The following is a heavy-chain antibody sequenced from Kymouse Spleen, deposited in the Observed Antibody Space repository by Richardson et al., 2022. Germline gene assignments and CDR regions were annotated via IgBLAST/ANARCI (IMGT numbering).Heavy chain of an antibody. CDR3: ARTTMVRGVGYYYGMDV. V-gene: IGHV4-34*01. Sequence: QVQLQQWGAGLLKPSETLSLTCAVYGGSFSGYYWSWIRQPPGKGLEWIGEINHSGSTNYNPSLKSRVTISVDTSKNQFSLKLSSVTAADTAVYYCARTTMVRGVGYYYGMDVWGQGTTVTVSS. J-gene: IGHJ6*02. D-gene: IGHD3-10*01. CDR2: INHSGST. CDR1: GGSFSGYY.